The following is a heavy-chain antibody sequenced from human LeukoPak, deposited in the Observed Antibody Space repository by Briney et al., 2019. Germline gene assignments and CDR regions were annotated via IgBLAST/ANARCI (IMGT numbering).Heavy chain of an antibody. D-gene: IGHD6-13*01. V-gene: IGHV4-59*01. CDR1: GGSISTYY. Sequence: SETLSLTCTVSGGSISTYYWNWIRQPPGKGLEWIGYISNSGITTYNPSLKSRVTISVDSSKSQFSPKLNSVTAADTAVYYCARSGGYSSSWSLWGQGTLVTVSS. J-gene: IGHJ4*02. CDR2: ISNSGIT. CDR3: ARSGGYSSSWSL.